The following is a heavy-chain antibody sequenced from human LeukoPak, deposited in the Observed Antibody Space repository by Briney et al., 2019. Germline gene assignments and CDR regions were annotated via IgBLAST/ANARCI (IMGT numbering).Heavy chain of an antibody. J-gene: IGHJ3*02. CDR3: ARYDFWSGWDI. CDR2: ISSSSSYI. D-gene: IGHD3-3*01. V-gene: IGHV3-21*01. Sequence: AXSGFTFSSXXXXXVXXXPGXXXXWVSSISSSSSYIYYADSVKGRFTISRDNAKNSLYLQMNSLRAEDTAVYYCARYDFWSGWDIWGQGTMVTVSS. CDR1: GFTFSSXX.